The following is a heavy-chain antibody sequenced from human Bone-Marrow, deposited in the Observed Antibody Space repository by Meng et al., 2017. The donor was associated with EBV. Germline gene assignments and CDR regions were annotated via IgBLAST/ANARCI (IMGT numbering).Heavy chain of an antibody. J-gene: IGHJ4*02. CDR3: ASSTPGGRPDY. D-gene: IGHD3-16*01. CDR1: GFTFTNYG. CDR2: IRYDGSNE. V-gene: IGHV3-33*01. Sequence: LGEAGGVGVQPGRSLRCPCAVSGFTFTNYGMHWVRQAPGKGLEWVALIRYDGSNEFYADSVKGRFTISRDNSKNTLYLQMNNLRAEDTALYYCASSTPGGRPDYWGQGTPVTVSS.